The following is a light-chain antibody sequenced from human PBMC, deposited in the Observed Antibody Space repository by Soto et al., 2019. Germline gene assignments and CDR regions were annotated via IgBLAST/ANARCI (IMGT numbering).Light chain of an antibody. J-gene: IGKJ5*01. V-gene: IGKV3-20*01. Sequence: EIVMTQSRATLCVSSGERAPPPGRASQSVSSSYLAWYQQKTGQPPRLLIYGASSRATGIPDRFSGSGSGTDFTLTVSRLEPEDFAVYYCQQYGSSPITFGRGTRLEIK. CDR2: GAS. CDR1: QSVSSSY. CDR3: QQYGSSPIT.